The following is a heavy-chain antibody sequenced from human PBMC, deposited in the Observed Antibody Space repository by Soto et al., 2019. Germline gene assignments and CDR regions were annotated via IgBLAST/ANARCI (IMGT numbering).Heavy chain of an antibody. CDR2: ITPIFRTA. V-gene: IGHV1-69*13. CDR3: ARRSDSDTFGYCFGY. J-gene: IGHJ4*02. D-gene: IGHD3-16*01. Sequence: SVKGRSKAPRGTFSSNAIRSLCQATQQGLEWMGGITPIFRTANYAQKFQGRVTITADEYTRTVYMELSRLRSEDTAVYYCARRSDSDTFGYCFGYRGEGILVTVYS. CDR1: RGTFSSNA.